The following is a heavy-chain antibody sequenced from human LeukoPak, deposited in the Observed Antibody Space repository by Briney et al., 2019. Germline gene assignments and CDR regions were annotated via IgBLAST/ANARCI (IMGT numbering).Heavy chain of an antibody. J-gene: IGHJ4*02. CDR3: ARSFSGSYWGGGSDY. CDR2: ISSSSSYI. D-gene: IGHD1-26*01. Sequence: GGSLRLSCAASGFTFSSYSMSWVRQAPGKGLEWVSSISSSSSYIYYADSVKGRFTISRDNSKNTLYLQMGSLRAEDMAVYYCARSFSGSYWGGGSDYWGQGTLVTVSS. V-gene: IGHV3-21*01. CDR1: GFTFSSYS.